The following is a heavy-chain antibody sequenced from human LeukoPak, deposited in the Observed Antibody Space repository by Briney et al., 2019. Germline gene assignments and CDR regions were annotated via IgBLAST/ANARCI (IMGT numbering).Heavy chain of an antibody. CDR1: GASFSDYY. V-gene: IGHV4-34*01. Sequence: SETLSLTCAVYGASFSDYYWSWIRQPPGKGLEWIGEIHPSGSTNYNPSLKSRVTISADTSKNQFSLNLSSVTAADTAVYYCARGRDAYKGGNYWGQGTLVTVSS. D-gene: IGHD5-24*01. CDR3: ARGRDAYKGGNY. J-gene: IGHJ4*02. CDR2: IHPSGST.